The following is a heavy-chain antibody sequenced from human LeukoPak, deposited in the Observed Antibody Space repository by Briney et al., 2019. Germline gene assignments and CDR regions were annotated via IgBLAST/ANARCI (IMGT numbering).Heavy chain of an antibody. CDR3: ARDYYGMDV. V-gene: IGHV4-34*01. Sequence: SETLSLTCAVYGGSFSGYYWSWIRQPPGKGLEWIGEINHSGSTNYNPSLKSRVTISVDTSENQFSLKLSSVTAADTAVYYCARDYYGMDVWGQGTTVTVSS. CDR1: GGSFSGYY. CDR2: INHSGST. J-gene: IGHJ6*02.